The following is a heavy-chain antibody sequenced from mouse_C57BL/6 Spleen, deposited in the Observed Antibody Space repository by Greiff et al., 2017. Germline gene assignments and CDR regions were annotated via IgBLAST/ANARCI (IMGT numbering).Heavy chain of an antibody. CDR1: GYAFSSYW. CDR2: IYPGDGDT. J-gene: IGHJ1*03. D-gene: IGHD1-1*01. Sequence: QVQLQQSGAELVKPGASVKISCKASGYAFSSYWMNWVKQRPGKGLEWIGQIYPGDGDTNYNGKFKGKATLTADKSSSTAYMQLSSLTSEDSAVYFCARSSLYYCGSRYWYFDVWGTGTTVTVSS. CDR3: ARSSLYYCGSRYWYFDV. V-gene: IGHV1-80*01.